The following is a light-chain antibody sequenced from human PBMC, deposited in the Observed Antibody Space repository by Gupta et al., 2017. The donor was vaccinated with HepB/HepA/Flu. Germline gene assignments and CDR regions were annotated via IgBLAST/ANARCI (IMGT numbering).Light chain of an antibody. CDR2: GAS. CDR3: QQYCSTPLT. V-gene: IGKV3-20*01. Sequence: VLTPSPVTLSLSPGERATLSCRASQSVSHSYLAWYQQKPGQAPRLLIYGASSRATGLPDISSGSGSGTDFTLTIIRLEPEDLAVYYCQQYCSTPLTFGGGTKVEIK. J-gene: IGKJ4*02. CDR1: QSVSHSY.